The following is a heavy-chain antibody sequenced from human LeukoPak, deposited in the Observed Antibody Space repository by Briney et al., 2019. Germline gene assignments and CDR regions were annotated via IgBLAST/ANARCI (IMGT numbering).Heavy chain of an antibody. CDR1: GFILSSYA. CDR2: ISYDGSIK. J-gene: IGHJ4*02. D-gene: IGHD2-2*01. Sequence: GGSLRLSCAASGFILSSYAMHWVRQAPGKGLEWVAVISYDGSIKYYADSVKGRFTISRDNSKNTLYLQMNSLRAEDTAVYYCAGYCSSTSCYSDFDYWGQGTLVTVSS. CDR3: AGYCSSTSCYSDFDY. V-gene: IGHV3-30*04.